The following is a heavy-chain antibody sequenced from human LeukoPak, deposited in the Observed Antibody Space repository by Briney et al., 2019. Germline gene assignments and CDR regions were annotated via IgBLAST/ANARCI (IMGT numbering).Heavy chain of an antibody. CDR3: ARGAGSSWYFYFDY. V-gene: IGHV3-74*01. CDR1: GFSFSGYW. Sequence: GGSLRLSCTTSGFSFSGYWMHWVRQAPGKGLVWVSRIKSDGSSTTYADSVKGRFTISRDNAKNSLYLQMNSLRVEDTAVYHCARGAGSSWYFYFDYWGQGTLVTVSS. J-gene: IGHJ4*02. D-gene: IGHD6-13*01. CDR2: IKSDGSST.